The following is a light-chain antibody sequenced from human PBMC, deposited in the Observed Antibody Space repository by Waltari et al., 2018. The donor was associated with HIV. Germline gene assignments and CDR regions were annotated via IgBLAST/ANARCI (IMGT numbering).Light chain of an antibody. CDR2: GAS. V-gene: IGKV3-15*01. CDR3: QQYNNWPPWT. Sequence: EIVMTQSPATLSVSPGERATLSCRARQTVSSNLAWYQQKPGQAPRLLIYGASTRATGIPARFSGSGSGTEFTLTISSLQSEDFAVYYCQQYNNWPPWTFGQGTKLEIK. J-gene: IGKJ2*02. CDR1: QTVSSN.